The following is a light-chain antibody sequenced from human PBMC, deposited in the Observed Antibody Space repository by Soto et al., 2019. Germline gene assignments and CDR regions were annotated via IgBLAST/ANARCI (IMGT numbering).Light chain of an antibody. J-gene: IGLJ1*01. V-gene: IGLV1-51*01. CDR2: YAA. CDR3: GSRDSIMSADV. Sequence: QSVLTQPPSVSAAPGQRVTISCSGSSSNIGGNSVSLYHQLPGTAPTLLIYYAAKPPSRIPPPFSGSKARTSATLGITGFQTGDEAEYYCGSRDSIMSADVCGTGTKVTVL. CDR1: SSNIGGNS.